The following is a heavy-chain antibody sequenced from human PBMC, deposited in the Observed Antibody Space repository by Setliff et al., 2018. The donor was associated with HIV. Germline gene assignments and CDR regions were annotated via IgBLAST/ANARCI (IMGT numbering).Heavy chain of an antibody. CDR2: IYYSGST. Sequence: SETLSLTCTVSGGSISSSSYYWGWIRQPPGKGLEWIGSIYYSGSTYYNPSLKSRVTISVDTSKNQFSLKLSSVTAADTAIYYCARQVGSQYSYWAYYFDSWGQGALVTVSS. CDR1: GGSISSSSYY. D-gene: IGHD5-18*01. CDR3: ARQVGSQYSYWAYYFDS. J-gene: IGHJ4*02. V-gene: IGHV4-39*01.